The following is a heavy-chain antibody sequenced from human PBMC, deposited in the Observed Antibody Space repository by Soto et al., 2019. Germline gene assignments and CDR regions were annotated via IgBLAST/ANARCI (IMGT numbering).Heavy chain of an antibody. Sequence: QVQLQESGPGLVKPSETLSLTCTVSGGSVNSGSYYWTWIRQSPGRGLEWIGYVYYSGTTKYNPSLKSRAPISVDTTNNQFSPRLGPMTPADTALYYCARDYWANEKRFESWGQGTLVTVSS. CDR3: ARDYWANEKRFES. J-gene: IGHJ4*02. D-gene: IGHD2-8*02. V-gene: IGHV4-61*01. CDR2: VYYSGTT. CDR1: GGSVNSGSYY.